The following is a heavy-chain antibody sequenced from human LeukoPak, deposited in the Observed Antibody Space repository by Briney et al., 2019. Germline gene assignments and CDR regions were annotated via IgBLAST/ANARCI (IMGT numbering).Heavy chain of an antibody. V-gene: IGHV4-61*01. CDR2: IYYSGST. D-gene: IGHD4-17*01. Sequence: SETLSLTCTVSGASISVGFYYWSWIRQHPGKGLEWIGYIYYSGSTNYNPSLESRVTISVDTSKNQFSLKLSSVTAADTAVYYCARERARYGDFAYWGQGTLVTVSS. J-gene: IGHJ4*02. CDR3: ARERARYGDFAY. CDR1: GASISVGFYY.